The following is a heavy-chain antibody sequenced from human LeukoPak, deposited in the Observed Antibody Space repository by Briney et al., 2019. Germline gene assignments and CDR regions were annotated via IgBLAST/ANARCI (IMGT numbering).Heavy chain of an antibody. CDR2: ISWNSGSI. V-gene: IGHV3-9*01. CDR3: ATNRPLDY. D-gene: IGHD2/OR15-2a*01. CDR1: GFTFDDYA. Sequence: GRSLRLSCAASGFTFDDYAMHWVRQAPGKGLEWVSGISWNSGSIGYADSVKGRFTISRDNAKKSLYLQMNSLRVEDTAVYYCATNRPLDYWGQGTLVTVSS. J-gene: IGHJ4*02.